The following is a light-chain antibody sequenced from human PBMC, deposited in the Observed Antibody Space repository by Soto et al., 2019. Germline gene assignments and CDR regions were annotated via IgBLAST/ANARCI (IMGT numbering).Light chain of an antibody. Sequence: QSALTQPASVSGSPGQSIAISCTGTSSDVGSYNYVSWYQQHPGKTPKLMICDVSNRPSGVSNRFSGSKSGNTASLTISGLQAEDEAEYYCSSYTSSSTYVFGTGTKAPS. CDR3: SSYTSSSTYV. J-gene: IGLJ1*01. V-gene: IGLV2-14*03. CDR2: DVS. CDR1: SSDVGSYNY.